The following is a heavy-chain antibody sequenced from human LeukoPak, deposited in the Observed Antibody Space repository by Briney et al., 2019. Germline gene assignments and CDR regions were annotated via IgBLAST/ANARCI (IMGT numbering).Heavy chain of an antibody. V-gene: IGHV4-39*07. D-gene: IGHD6-13*01. CDR1: GGSISSSSYF. CDR2: IYYSGST. J-gene: IGHJ4*02. CDR3: ARPRIAADGTEFYY. Sequence: PSETLSLTCTVSGGSISSSSYFWGWIRQPPGKGLEWIGSIYYSGSTYYNPSLKSRVTISVDTSKNQFSLKLSSVTAADSAVYYCARPRIAADGTEFYYWGQGTLVTVSS.